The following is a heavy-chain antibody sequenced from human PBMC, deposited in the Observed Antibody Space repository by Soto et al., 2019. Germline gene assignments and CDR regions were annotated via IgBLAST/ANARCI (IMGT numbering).Heavy chain of an antibody. V-gene: IGHV3-30-3*01. Sequence: QVQLVESGGGVVQPGRSLRLSCAASGFTFRTYEMHWVRQAPGKGLEWVAATSYDGSNKYYADSVKGRFTISRDNSKNTLYLQMNSLKTEDTAVYYCARQVDILTAYLDYWGQGTLATVSS. CDR3: ARQVDILTAYLDY. CDR1: GFTFRTYE. J-gene: IGHJ4*02. D-gene: IGHD3-9*01. CDR2: TSYDGSNK.